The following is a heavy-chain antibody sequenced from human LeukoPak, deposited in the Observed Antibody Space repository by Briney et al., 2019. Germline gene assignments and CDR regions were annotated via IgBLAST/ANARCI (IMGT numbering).Heavy chain of an antibody. CDR3: ANTAPGSGSYYIERVLYYYYGMDV. CDR1: GGTFSSYA. CDR2: IIPIFGIA. V-gene: IGHV1-69*04. J-gene: IGHJ6*02. D-gene: IGHD3-10*01. Sequence: GASVKVSCKASGGTFSSYAISWVRQAPGQGLEWMGRIIPIFGIANYAQKFQGRVTITADKSTSTAYMELSSLRSEDTAVYYCANTAPGSGSYYIERVLYYYYGMDVWGQGTTVTVSS.